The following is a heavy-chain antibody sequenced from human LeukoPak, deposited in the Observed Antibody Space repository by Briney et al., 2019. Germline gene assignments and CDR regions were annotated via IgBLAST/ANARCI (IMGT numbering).Heavy chain of an antibody. Sequence: SETLSLTCTVSAGSVTSSGYYWAWLRQPPGKGLEWIGTVHYAGEVFYNPSLKSRVAIFIDTSRNQFSLTLISVTAADTAVYYCARQPTGIYQWTFDFWGQGTLATVSS. D-gene: IGHD1-1*01. J-gene: IGHJ4*02. CDR2: VHYAGEV. V-gene: IGHV4-39*01. CDR3: ARQPTGIYQWTFDF. CDR1: AGSVTSSGYY.